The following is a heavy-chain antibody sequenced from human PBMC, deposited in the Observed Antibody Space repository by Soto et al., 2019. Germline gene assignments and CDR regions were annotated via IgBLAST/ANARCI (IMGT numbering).Heavy chain of an antibody. CDR2: VISASGSV. Sequence: QVQVVQSGAEVKKPGSSVKISCKASGRSFSSFPTSWVRQVPGQGLEWMGGVISASGSVTYAPKFQGRVTMTAVNSSGIGYMELTSLTSEDTAIYYCARPGSRDAYNYVLDQWGPGTMVTVSS. CDR1: GRSFSSFP. D-gene: IGHD5-18*01. CDR3: ARPGSRDAYNYVLDQ. V-gene: IGHV1-69*06. J-gene: IGHJ1*01.